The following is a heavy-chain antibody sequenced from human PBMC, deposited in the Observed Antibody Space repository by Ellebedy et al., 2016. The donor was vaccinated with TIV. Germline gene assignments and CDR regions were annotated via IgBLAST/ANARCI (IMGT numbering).Heavy chain of an antibody. D-gene: IGHD2/OR15-2a*01. Sequence: DSVKGRFTISRDNAKNSVYLQMDSLRAEDTAVYYCTREEIISYWGQGTLVSVSS. V-gene: IGHV3-7*01. CDR3: TREEIISY. J-gene: IGHJ4*02.